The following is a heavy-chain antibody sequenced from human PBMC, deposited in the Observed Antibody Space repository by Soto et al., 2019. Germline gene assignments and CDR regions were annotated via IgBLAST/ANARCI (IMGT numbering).Heavy chain of an antibody. CDR3: ARADYGDTKIYSFDH. J-gene: IGHJ4*02. V-gene: IGHV1-18*01. CDR2: ISPYNGKT. D-gene: IGHD4-17*01. Sequence: ASVKVSCKTSGYTFTEYGISWFRQAPGQGLEWMGWISPYNGKTNYIQEFQDRVTITTDTSSTAVYMDLRTLKSDDTAIYFCARADYGDTKIYSFDHWGQGTLVTVSS. CDR1: GYTFTEYG.